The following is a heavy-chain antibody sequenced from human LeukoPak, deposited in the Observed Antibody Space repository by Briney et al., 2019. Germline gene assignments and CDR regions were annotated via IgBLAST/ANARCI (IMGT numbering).Heavy chain of an antibody. CDR2: ISGSGGST. D-gene: IGHD2-2*01. Sequence: GGSLRLSCAASGFTFSSYAMSWVRQAPGKGPEWVSAISGSGGSTYYADSVKGRFTISRDNSKNTLYLQMNSLRAEDTAVYYCAKWGIVVVPAATQYFQHWGQGTLVTVSS. J-gene: IGHJ1*01. V-gene: IGHV3-23*01. CDR3: AKWGIVVVPAATQYFQH. CDR1: GFTFSSYA.